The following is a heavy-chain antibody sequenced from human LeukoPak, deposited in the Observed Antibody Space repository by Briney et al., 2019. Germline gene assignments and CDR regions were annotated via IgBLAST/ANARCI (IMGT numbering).Heavy chain of an antibody. CDR2: IKEDGSEK. CDR3: ARDRSGSYRYYFDY. D-gene: IGHD1-26*01. V-gene: IGHV3-7*01. J-gene: IGHJ4*02. CDR1: GFTFSNYW. Sequence: GGSLRLSCAASGFTFSNYWMSWVRQAPGKGLEWVANIKEDGSEKDYVDSVKGRFTISRDNAKNSLYLQMNSLRAEDTAVYYCARDRSGSYRYYFDYWGQGTLVTVSS.